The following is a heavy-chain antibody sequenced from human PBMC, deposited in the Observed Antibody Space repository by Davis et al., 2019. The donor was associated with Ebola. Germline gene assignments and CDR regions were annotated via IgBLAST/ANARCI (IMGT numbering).Heavy chain of an antibody. CDR3: ARGSLAARPGYYYGMDV. D-gene: IGHD6-6*01. CDR2: INHSGST. V-gene: IGHV4-34*01. J-gene: IGHJ6*02. Sequence: SETLSLTCAVYGGSFSGYYWSWIRQPPGKGLEWIGEINHSGSTNYNPSLKSRVTISVDTSKNQFSLKLSSVTAADTAVYYCARGSLAARPGYYYGMDVWGQGTTVTVSS. CDR1: GGSFSGYY.